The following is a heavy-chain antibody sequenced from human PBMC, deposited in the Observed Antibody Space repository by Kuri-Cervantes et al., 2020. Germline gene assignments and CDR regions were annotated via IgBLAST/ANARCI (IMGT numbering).Heavy chain of an antibody. CDR2: IIPIFGTA. D-gene: IGHD2-15*01. CDR1: GGTFSSYA. J-gene: IGHJ4*02. V-gene: IGHV1-69*13. Sequence: SVKVSCKASGGTFSSYAISWVRQAPGQGLEWMGGIIPIFGTANYAQKFQGRVTITADESTSTAYMELSSLRSEDTAVYYCARQDCSGGSRYSGSIDYWGQGTLVTVSS. CDR3: ARQDCSGGSRYSGSIDY.